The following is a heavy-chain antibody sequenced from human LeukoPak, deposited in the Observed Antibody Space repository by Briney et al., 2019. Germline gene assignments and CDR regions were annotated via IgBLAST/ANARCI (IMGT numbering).Heavy chain of an antibody. D-gene: IGHD6-6*01. CDR3: ARDSSIAAPFDY. Sequence: ASVKVSCKASGYTFTGYYMHWVRQAPGQGLEWMGWINPNSGGTNYAQKFQGRVTMTRDTSISTAYMELSRLRSDDMAVYYCARDSSIAAPFDYWGQGTLVTVSS. CDR1: GYTFTGYY. CDR2: INPNSGGT. V-gene: IGHV1-2*02. J-gene: IGHJ4*02.